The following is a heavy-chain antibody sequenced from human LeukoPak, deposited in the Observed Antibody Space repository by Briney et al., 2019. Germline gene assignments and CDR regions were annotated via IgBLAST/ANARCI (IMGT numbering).Heavy chain of an antibody. D-gene: IGHD3-10*01. CDR1: GGPFSGYY. Sequence: SETLSLTCAVYGGPFSGYYWSWIRQPPGKGLEWIGEINHSGSTNYNPSLKSRVTISVDTSKNQFSLKLSSVTAADTAVYYCARRYYYGSGRLGWFDPWGQGTLVTVSS. J-gene: IGHJ5*02. CDR3: ARRYYYGSGRLGWFDP. V-gene: IGHV4-34*01. CDR2: INHSGST.